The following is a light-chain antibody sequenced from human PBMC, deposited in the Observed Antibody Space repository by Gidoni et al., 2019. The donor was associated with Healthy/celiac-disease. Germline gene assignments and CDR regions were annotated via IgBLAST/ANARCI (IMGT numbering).Light chain of an antibody. V-gene: IGKV3-15*01. CDR3: QQYNNWPFT. Sequence: EIVMTQSPATLSVSPGERVTLSCRASQSVSSNLAWYQQKPGQAPRLLIYGASTRATGIPARFSGSGSGKEFTLTISSLQSEDFAVYYWQQYNNWPFTFGGGTKVEIK. J-gene: IGKJ4*01. CDR1: QSVSSN. CDR2: GAS.